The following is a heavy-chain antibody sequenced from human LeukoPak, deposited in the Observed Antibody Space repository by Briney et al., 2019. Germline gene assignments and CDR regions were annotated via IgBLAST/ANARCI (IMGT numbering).Heavy chain of an antibody. CDR3: ARGPNNYYYEL. CDR1: GGSISSGDYY. CDR2: IYYSGST. J-gene: IGHJ4*02. D-gene: IGHD3-22*01. V-gene: IGHV4-61*08. Sequence: SETLSLTCTVSGGSISSGDYYWSWIRQPPGKGLEWIGYIYYSGSTNYNPSLKSRVTISVDTSKNQFSLKLSSVTAADTAVYYCARGPNNYYYELWGQGTLVTVPS.